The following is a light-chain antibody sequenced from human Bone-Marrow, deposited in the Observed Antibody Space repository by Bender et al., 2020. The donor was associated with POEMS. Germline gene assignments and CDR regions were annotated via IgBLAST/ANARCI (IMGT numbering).Light chain of an antibody. Sequence: SYEVTQPPSVSVSPGQTATITCSGDDLGNKFTCWYQQKPGQSPVLVIYQDTVRPSGIPERFSGSNSGNTATLTISGTQATDEADYYCQAWDSHTAGTAGVFGGGTLLTVL. CDR2: QDT. J-gene: IGLJ3*02. V-gene: IGLV3-1*01. CDR1: DLGNKF. CDR3: QAWDSHTAGTAGV.